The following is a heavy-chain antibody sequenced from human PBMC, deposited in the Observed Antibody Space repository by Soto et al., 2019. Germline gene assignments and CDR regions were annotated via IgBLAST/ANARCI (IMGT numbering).Heavy chain of an antibody. CDR1: GFTFSSYA. CDR2: IPYDGSNK. J-gene: IGHJ4*02. Sequence: GGSLRLSCAASGFTFSSYAMHWVRQAPGKGLEWVAVIPYDGSNKYYADSVKGRFTISRDNSKNTLYLQMNSLRAEDTAVYYCARDYCSSTSCFAYWGQGNLVTVSS. CDR3: ARDYCSSTSCFAY. D-gene: IGHD2-2*01. V-gene: IGHV3-30-3*01.